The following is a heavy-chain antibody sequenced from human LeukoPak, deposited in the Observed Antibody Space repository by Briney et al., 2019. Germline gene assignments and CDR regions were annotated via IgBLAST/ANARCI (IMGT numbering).Heavy chain of an antibody. Sequence: GGSLRLSCAASGFTFSSYSMNWVRQAPGKGLEWVSSISSSSSTIYYADSVKGRFTISRDNAKNSLYLQMNSLRAEDTAVYYCARDGLYSSSWYYVDGMDVWGQGTTVTVSS. J-gene: IGHJ6*02. CDR2: ISSSSSTI. D-gene: IGHD6-13*01. CDR1: GFTFSSYS. CDR3: ARDGLYSSSWYYVDGMDV. V-gene: IGHV3-48*01.